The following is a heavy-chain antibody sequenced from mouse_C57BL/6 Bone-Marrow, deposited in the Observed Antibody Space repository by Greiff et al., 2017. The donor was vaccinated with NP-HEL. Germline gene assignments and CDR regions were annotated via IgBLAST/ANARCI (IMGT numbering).Heavy chain of an antibody. Sequence: VQLQQPGAELVKPGASVKMSCKASGYTFTSYWITWVKQRPGQGLEWIGDIYPGSGSTNYNEKFKSKATLTVDTSSSTAYMQLSSLTSEDSAVYYCAREGLYYGNPLRDWGQGTTLTVSS. J-gene: IGHJ2*01. V-gene: IGHV1-55*01. CDR1: GYTFTSYW. D-gene: IGHD2-1*01. CDR3: AREGLYYGNPLRD. CDR2: IYPGSGST.